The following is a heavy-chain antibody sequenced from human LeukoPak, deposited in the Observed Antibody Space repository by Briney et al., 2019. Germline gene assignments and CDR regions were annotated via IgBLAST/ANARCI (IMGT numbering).Heavy chain of an antibody. Sequence: GGSLRLSCAASGFTFSDYSMTWVRQAPGKGLEWVSSISSKSNYIYYADSGKGRFTISRDNAKHSVFLQMTSLRADDTAVYYCAREEMDYGYYDYWGQGTLVTVSS. J-gene: IGHJ4*02. D-gene: IGHD4/OR15-4a*01. CDR1: GFTFSDYS. V-gene: IGHV3-21*01. CDR3: AREEMDYGYYDY. CDR2: ISSKSNYI.